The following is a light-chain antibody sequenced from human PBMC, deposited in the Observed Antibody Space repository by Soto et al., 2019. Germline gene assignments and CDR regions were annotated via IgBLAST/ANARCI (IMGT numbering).Light chain of an antibody. J-gene: IGLJ3*02. V-gene: IGLV1-40*01. Sequence: QSVLTQPPSVSGAPGQRVTISCTGSSSNIGADFDVHWYQHLPGTAPKLLISHNNNRPSGGPDRFSGSKSGTAASLAITGLQADDEDVYDCQSRESSPSSSWVFGGGTKLTVL. CDR2: HNN. CDR1: SSNIGADFD. CDR3: QSRESSPSSSWV.